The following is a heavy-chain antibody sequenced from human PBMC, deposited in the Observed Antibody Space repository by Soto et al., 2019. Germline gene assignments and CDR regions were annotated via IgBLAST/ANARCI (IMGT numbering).Heavy chain of an antibody. CDR1: GGSISSYY. J-gene: IGHJ4*02. CDR2: IYYSGST. V-gene: IGHV4-59*08. D-gene: IGHD1-26*01. CDR3: ARRYGSAIDY. Sequence: TSEPLSLTCTVSGGSISSYYWSWIRQPPGKGLEWIGYIYYSGSTNYNPSLKSRVTISVDTSKNQFSLKLSSVTAADTAVYYCARRYGSAIDYWGQGTLVTVSS.